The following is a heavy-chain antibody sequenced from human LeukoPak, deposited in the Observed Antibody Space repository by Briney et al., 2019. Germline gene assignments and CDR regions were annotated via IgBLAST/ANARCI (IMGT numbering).Heavy chain of an antibody. V-gene: IGHV3-30*03. CDR3: ARDFRFDFDY. D-gene: IGHD3-10*01. J-gene: IGHJ4*02. CDR2: ISYDGSNK. Sequence: GRSLRLSCAASGFTFSSYGMHWVRQAPGKGLEWVAVISYDGSNKYYADSVKGRFTISRDNSKNTLYLQMNSLRAEDTAVYYCARDFRFDFDYWGQGTLVTVSS. CDR1: GFTFSSYG.